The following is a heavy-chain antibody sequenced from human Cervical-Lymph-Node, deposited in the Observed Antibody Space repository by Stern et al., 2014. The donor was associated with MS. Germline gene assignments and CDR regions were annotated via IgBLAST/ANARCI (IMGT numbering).Heavy chain of an antibody. CDR1: GYSFTANW. V-gene: IGHV5-51*01. D-gene: IGHD4-17*01. Sequence: EVQLVQSGAEVKKPGESLKISCKGSGYSFTANWIAWVRQMPGKGLEWMGIIYPGDSESRYSPSFQVQVTISADKSISPAYLQWSSLKASDTAMYYCARDYGDYAFDYRGQGTLVTVSS. J-gene: IGHJ4*02. CDR2: IYPGDSES. CDR3: ARDYGDYAFDY.